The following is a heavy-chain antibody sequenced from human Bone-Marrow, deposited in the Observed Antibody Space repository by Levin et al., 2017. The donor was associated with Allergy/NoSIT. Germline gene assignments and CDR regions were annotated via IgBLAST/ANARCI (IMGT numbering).Heavy chain of an antibody. V-gene: IGHV3-53*01. J-gene: IGHJ3*02. CDR2: LYSGGST. CDR3: ARGRDDYSDIDAFNI. Sequence: TGGSLRLSCAASGFTVSSNYMTWVRQAPGKGLEWVSVLYSGGSTYYADSVKGRFTISRDNSKNTLYLEMNSLRAEDTAVYYCARGRDDYSDIDAFNIWGQGTMVTVSS. D-gene: IGHD4-17*01. CDR1: GFTVSSNY.